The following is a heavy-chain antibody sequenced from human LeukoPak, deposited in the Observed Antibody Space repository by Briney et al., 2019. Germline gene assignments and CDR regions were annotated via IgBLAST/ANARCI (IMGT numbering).Heavy chain of an antibody. CDR3: ANSGVDTATGTMGDYFDY. CDR1: GGTFSSYA. J-gene: IGHJ4*02. Sequence: SVKVSCKASGGTFSSYAISWVRQAPGQGLEWVGGIIPIFGTANYAQKFQGRVTITTDESTSTAYMELSSLRSEDTAVYYCANSGVDTATGTMGDYFDYWGQGTLVTVSS. D-gene: IGHD5-18*01. V-gene: IGHV1-69*05. CDR2: IIPIFGTA.